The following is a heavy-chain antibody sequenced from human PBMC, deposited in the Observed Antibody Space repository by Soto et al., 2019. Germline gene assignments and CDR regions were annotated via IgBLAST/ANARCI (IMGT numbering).Heavy chain of an antibody. Sequence: QVQLVESGGGVVQPGGSLRLSCQASGSNFDNYGMHWVRQAPGKGLEGVAVITYDGSFQYYADSVKGRFTISRDNSKNTLSLHLNTLKPEDTAVYHCAKDRVGGTFYTPLAFWGQGTLVTVSS. CDR1: GSNFDNYG. CDR3: AKDRVGGTFYTPLAF. D-gene: IGHD1-7*01. CDR2: ITYDGSFQ. V-gene: IGHV3-30*18. J-gene: IGHJ4*02.